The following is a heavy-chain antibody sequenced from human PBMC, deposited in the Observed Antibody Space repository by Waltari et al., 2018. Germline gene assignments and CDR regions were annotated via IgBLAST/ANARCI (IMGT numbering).Heavy chain of an antibody. Sequence: QLLLQESGPGLVTPSETLSLTCTVSGGSINRSSYYWGWVRQSPGKGPEWLGSMYYSGTTYYNPTRESRLTISGDTSKNQFSLRLSSVTAADTAVYYCARHWKRNGYRFDPWGQGTRFTVSS. CDR3: ARHWKRNGYRFDP. V-gene: IGHV4-39*01. CDR2: MYYSGTT. J-gene: IGHJ5*02. CDR1: GGSINRSSYY. D-gene: IGHD5-12*01.